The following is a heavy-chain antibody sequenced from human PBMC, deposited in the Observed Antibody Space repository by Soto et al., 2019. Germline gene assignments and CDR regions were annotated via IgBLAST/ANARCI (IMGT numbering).Heavy chain of an antibody. CDR1: GYSLSGYY. J-gene: IGHJ5*02. V-gene: IGHV1-2*02. CDR2: INPNSGGT. D-gene: IGHD6-13*01. Sequence: ASVKVSCKASGYSLSGYYLHWVRQAPGQGPEWMGWINPNSGGTKYVQKFQGRVTMTRDTSISTVYLELSRLRSDDAALYYCARGWGIAAPGPNWLDPWGQGTLVTVSS. CDR3: ARGWGIAAPGPNWLDP.